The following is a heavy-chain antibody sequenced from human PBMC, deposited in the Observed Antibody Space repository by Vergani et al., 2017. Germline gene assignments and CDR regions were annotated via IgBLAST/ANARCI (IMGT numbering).Heavy chain of an antibody. Sequence: QVQLVESGGGVVQRGGSLSLSCATSGFTLSNYDMQWIRQGPGKGLEFVALIQFDGSNQYYSDSVKGRFTLSRDFSKNPLYLQMKSLRTDDTATYYCAKHFRGWGIDYWGQGTQVIVSS. CDR3: AKHFRGWGIDY. D-gene: IGHD3-16*01. J-gene: IGHJ4*02. CDR1: GFTLSNYD. CDR2: IQFDGSNQ. V-gene: IGHV3-30*02.